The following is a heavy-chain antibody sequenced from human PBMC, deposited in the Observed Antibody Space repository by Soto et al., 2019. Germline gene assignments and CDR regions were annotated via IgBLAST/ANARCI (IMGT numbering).Heavy chain of an antibody. CDR3: VKGYSSSWYVWFDY. Sequence: PGGSLRLSCAASGFTFRSYDMHWVRQTTGKGLEWVSAIGTIGDTYYADSVKGRFTISRDNSKNTLYLQMSSLRVEDTAVYYCVKGYSSSWYVWFDYWGQGTLVTVSS. CDR2: IGTIGDT. D-gene: IGHD6-13*01. CDR1: GFTFRSYD. V-gene: IGHV3-13*04. J-gene: IGHJ4*02.